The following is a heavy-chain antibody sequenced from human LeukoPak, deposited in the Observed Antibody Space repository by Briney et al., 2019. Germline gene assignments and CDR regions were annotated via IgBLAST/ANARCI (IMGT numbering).Heavy chain of an antibody. V-gene: IGHV1-46*01. J-gene: IGHJ6*02. Sequence: GASVNVSCKASGYTVTSYYMHWVRQAPGQGLEWMAILNPSGGSSNYARKFQGRATLTRATSTGTVYMELSSLRSEDTAVYYCASVYKHGMDVWGQGTTVIVSS. D-gene: IGHD5-24*01. CDR1: GYTVTSYY. CDR3: ASVYKHGMDV. CDR2: LNPSGGSS.